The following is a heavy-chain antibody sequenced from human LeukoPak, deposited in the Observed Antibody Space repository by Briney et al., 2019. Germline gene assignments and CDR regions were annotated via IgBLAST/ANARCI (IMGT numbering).Heavy chain of an antibody. CDR2: INPSGGST. Sequence: ASVTVSCAASGYTFTSYYMHWVRQAPGQGLEWMGIINPSGGSTSYAQKFQGRVTMTRDTSTSTVYMELSSLRSEDTAVYYCARQPALTHSHFDYWGQGTLVTVSS. CDR1: GYTFTSYY. J-gene: IGHJ4*02. CDR3: ARQPALTHSHFDY. V-gene: IGHV1-46*01.